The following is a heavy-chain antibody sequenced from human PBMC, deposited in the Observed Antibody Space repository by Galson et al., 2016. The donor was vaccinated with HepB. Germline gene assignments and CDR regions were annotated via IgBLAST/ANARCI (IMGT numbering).Heavy chain of an antibody. V-gene: IGHV1-69*13. CDR2: IIPIFGTA. CDR1: GGTFSNYA. Sequence: SVKVSCKASGGTFSNYAISWVRQAPGQGLEWMGGIIPIFGTANYAQKFQGRVTITADGSTSTAYMELSSPRSEDTAVYYCAQPRTTVTTLYYYYGMDVWGQGTTVTVSS. J-gene: IGHJ6*02. D-gene: IGHD4-17*01. CDR3: AQPRTTVTTLYYYYGMDV.